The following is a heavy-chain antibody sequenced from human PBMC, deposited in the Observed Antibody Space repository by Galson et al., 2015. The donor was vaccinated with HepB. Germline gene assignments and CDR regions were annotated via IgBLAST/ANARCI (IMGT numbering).Heavy chain of an antibody. J-gene: IGHJ5*02. V-gene: IGHV3-33*01. CDR3: ARVGPEVGWFDP. Sequence: SLRLSCAASGFTFSSYGMHWVRQAPGKGLEWVAVIWYDGSNKYYADSVKGRFTISRDNSKNTLYLQMNSLRAEDTAVYYCARVGPEVGWFDPWGQGTLVTVSS. CDR1: GFTFSSYG. CDR2: IWYDGSNK.